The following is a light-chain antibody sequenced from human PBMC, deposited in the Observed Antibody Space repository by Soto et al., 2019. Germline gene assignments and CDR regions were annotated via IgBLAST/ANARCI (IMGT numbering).Light chain of an antibody. CDR1: SRDVGGYNY. J-gene: IGLJ1*01. CDR2: EVS. CDR3: SSYTSSSTQV. V-gene: IGLV2-14*01. Sequence: QSVLTQPASVSGSPGQSITISCTGTSRDVGGYNYVSWYQQHPGKAPKLMIYEVSKRPSGVSNRFSGSKSGNTASLTISGLQAEDEADYYCSSYTSSSTQVFGTGTKVTVL.